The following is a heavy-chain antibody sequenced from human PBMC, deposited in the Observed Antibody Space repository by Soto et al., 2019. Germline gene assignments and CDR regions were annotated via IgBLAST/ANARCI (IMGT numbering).Heavy chain of an antibody. CDR2: ITSSGSYT. Sequence: GGSLRLSCAASGLPFSDYYMSWIRQAPGKGLEWVSYITSSGSYTKYADSVQGRFTISRDNSKNTLYLQMKSLRAEDTVVYYCAKDYPRSGSPGLEFDYWGQGTLVTVSS. V-gene: IGHV3-11*05. CDR1: GLPFSDYY. J-gene: IGHJ4*02. CDR3: AKDYPRSGSPGLEFDY. D-gene: IGHD3-10*01.